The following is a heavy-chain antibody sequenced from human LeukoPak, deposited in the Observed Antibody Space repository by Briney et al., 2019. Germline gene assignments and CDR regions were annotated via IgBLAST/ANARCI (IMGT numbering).Heavy chain of an antibody. CDR3: VSWTGFVGVILALEY. Sequence: ASVKVSCKASGYTFTSYGISWVRQAPGQGLEWMGWIIAYNGNTNYPQKLQGRVTVTTDTSTSTAYMELRSLTSDDTAVYYCVSWTGFVGVILALEYCGQGTLVTVSS. V-gene: IGHV1-18*01. CDR2: IIAYNGNT. D-gene: IGHD3-16*01. CDR1: GYTFTSYG. J-gene: IGHJ4*02.